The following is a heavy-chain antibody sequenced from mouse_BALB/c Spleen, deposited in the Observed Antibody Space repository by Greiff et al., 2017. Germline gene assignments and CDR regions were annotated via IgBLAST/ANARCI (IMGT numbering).Heavy chain of an antibody. Sequence: EEKLVESGGGLVQPGGSLKLSCAASGFTFSSYTMSWVRQTPEKRLEWVAYISNGGGSTYYPDTVKGRFTISRDNAKNTLYLQMSSLKSEDTAMYYCARHDAMDYWGQGTSVTVSS. CDR3: ARHDAMDY. J-gene: IGHJ4*01. V-gene: IGHV5-12-2*01. CDR1: GFTFSSYT. CDR2: ISNGGGST.